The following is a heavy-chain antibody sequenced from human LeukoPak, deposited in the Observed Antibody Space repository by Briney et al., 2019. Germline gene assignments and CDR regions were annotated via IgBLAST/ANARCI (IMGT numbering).Heavy chain of an antibody. D-gene: IGHD1-1*01. V-gene: IGHV4-59*01. CDR1: GGSISSYY. CDR3: ARVGYTNWSDP. CDR2: IHYSGST. Sequence: SETLSLTCTVSGGSISSYYWSWIRQPPGKGLEWIGYIHYSGSTNYNPSLKSRVTISIDTSKKQFSLKLSSVTAADTAVYYCARVGYTNWSDPWGQGTLVTVSS. J-gene: IGHJ5*02.